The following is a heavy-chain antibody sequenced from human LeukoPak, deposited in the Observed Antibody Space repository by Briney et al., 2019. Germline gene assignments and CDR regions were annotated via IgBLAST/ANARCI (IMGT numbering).Heavy chain of an antibody. CDR2: IKQDGSEK. CDR1: GFTFSTYW. J-gene: IGHJ6*03. D-gene: IGHD2-2*01. Sequence: PGGSLRLSCAASGFTFSTYWMSWVRQAPGKGLEWVANIKQDGSEKNYVDSVKGRFTISRDNAKKSLYLQMNSLRAEDTAVYYCAREELGYCSSISRPDYYYYYMDVWGKGTTVTVSS. CDR3: AREELGYCSSISRPDYYYYYMDV. V-gene: IGHV3-7*01.